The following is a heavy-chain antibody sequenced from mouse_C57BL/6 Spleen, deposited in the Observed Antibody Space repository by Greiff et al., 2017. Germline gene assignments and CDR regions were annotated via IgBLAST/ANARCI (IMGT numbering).Heavy chain of an antibody. CDR2: ISSGSSTI. V-gene: IGHV5-17*01. Sequence: EVQVVESGGGLVKPGGSLKFSCAASGFTFSDYGMHWVRQAPEKGLEWVAYISSGSSTIYYADTVKGRFTISRDTAKNTLFLQMTRLRSEDTAMYDCARPYYGYGWFAYWGKGTMVTVSA. CDR1: GFTFSDYG. J-gene: IGHJ3*01. CDR3: ARPYYGYGWFAY. D-gene: IGHD2-9*01.